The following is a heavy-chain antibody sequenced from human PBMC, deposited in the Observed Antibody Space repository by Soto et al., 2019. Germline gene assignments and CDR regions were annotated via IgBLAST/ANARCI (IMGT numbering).Heavy chain of an antibody. J-gene: IGHJ4*02. D-gene: IGHD3-10*01. V-gene: IGHV3-33*01. Sequence: GGSLRLSCGASGFTFSSYGMHWFRQAPGKGLEWVAVIWYDGSNKYYADSVKGRFTISRDNSKNTLYLQMNSLRAEDTAVYYCARDSLYGYGSGSPGYWGQGTQVTVSS. CDR1: GFTFSSYG. CDR3: ARDSLYGYGSGSPGY. CDR2: IWYDGSNK.